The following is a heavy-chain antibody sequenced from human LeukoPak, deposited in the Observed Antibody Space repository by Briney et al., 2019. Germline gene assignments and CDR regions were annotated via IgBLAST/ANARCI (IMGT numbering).Heavy chain of an antibody. CDR3: ARDRSPLRGVNYYYMDV. J-gene: IGHJ6*03. Sequence: PGRSLRLSCAASGFTFSSYGMHWVRQAPGTGLEWLAVLWYDGSNKYYADSVKGRFTISRDNSKNTLYLQMNSLRAEYTAVYYCARDRSPLRGVNYYYMDVWGKGTTVTVSS. CDR1: GFTFSSYG. D-gene: IGHD3-10*01. V-gene: IGHV3-33*01. CDR2: LWYDGSNK.